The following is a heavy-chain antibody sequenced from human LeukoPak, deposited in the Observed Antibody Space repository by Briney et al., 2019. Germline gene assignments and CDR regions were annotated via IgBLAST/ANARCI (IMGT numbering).Heavy chain of an antibody. D-gene: IGHD3-10*01. CDR2: IIPIFGTA. V-gene: IGHV1-69*01. J-gene: IGHJ5*02. Sequence: EASVKVSCKASGGTFNSYAISWVRQAPGQGLEWMGGIIPIFGTANYAQKFQGRVTITADESTSTAYMELSSLRSEDTAVYYCARISGSSRGFDPWGQGTLVTVSS. CDR3: ARISGSSRGFDP. CDR1: GGTFNSYA.